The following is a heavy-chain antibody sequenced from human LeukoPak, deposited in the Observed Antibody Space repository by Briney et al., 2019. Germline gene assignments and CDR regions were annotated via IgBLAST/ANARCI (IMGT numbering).Heavy chain of an antibody. CDR1: GGTFSSYA. CDR3: ARERGDGYVSSFFDY. Sequence: GSSVKVSCKASGGTFSSYAISWVRQAPGQGLEWMGGIIPIFGTANYAQKFQGRVTITADGSTSTAYMELSSLRSEDTAVYYCARERGDGYVSSFFDYWGQGTLVTVSS. V-gene: IGHV1-69*01. J-gene: IGHJ4*02. CDR2: IIPIFGTA. D-gene: IGHD5-24*01.